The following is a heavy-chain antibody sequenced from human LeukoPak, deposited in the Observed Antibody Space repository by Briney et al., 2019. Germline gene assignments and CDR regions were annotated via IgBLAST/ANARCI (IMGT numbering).Heavy chain of an antibody. CDR3: ATAYSSSWYGDYYGMDV. D-gene: IGHD6-13*01. Sequence: GGSLRLSCAASGFTFSSYWMSRVRQAPGKGLEWVANVNKDGSEKYYVDSVRGRFTISRDNAKNSLYLQMNSLRAEDTAVYYCATAYSSSWYGDYYGMDVWGQGTTVTVSS. V-gene: IGHV3-7*01. CDR1: GFTFSSYW. CDR2: VNKDGSEK. J-gene: IGHJ6*02.